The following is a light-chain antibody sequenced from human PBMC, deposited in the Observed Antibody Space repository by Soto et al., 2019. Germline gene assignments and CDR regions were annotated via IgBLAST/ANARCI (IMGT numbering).Light chain of an antibody. J-gene: IGLJ1*01. CDR1: NSNIGSNP. V-gene: IGLV1-44*01. CDR3: AGWDDSLTGNV. Sequence: QSVLTQPPSASGSPGQTVTISCSGSNSNIGSNPVNWYEQLPETAPKLLMYGNDQRPSGVPDRFSGSKSGTSDSLAISGLQAEDEADYYCAGWDDSLTGNVFGTGTKVTVL. CDR2: GND.